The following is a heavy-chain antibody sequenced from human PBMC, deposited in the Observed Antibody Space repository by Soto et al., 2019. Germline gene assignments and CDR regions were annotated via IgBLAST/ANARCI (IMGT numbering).Heavy chain of an antibody. CDR2: VRSKANNYAT. Sequence: EVQLVESGGGLVQPGGSLRLSCAASGFTFSASAMHWVRQASGKGLEWVGRVRSKANNYATAYGASVEGRLTNSRDDSKNTAYLQMNSLKSEDTAVYYCTRQGGYCGGGSCYAFNDYWGQGTLVTVSS. V-gene: IGHV3-73*01. CDR3: TRQGGYCGGGSCYAFNDY. J-gene: IGHJ4*02. CDR1: GFTFSASA. D-gene: IGHD2-15*01.